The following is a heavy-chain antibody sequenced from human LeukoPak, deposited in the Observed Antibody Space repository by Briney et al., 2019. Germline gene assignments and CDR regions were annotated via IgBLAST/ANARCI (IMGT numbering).Heavy chain of an antibody. CDR1: GYTFTSYG. CDR2: ISAYNGNT. Sequence: ASVKLSCKASGYTFTSYGISWVRQAPGQGLEWMGWISAYNGNTNYAQKLQGRATMTTDTSTSTAYMELRSLRSDDTAVYYCALYYCSSTSCYTDYWGQGTLVTVSS. D-gene: IGHD2-2*02. V-gene: IGHV1-18*01. J-gene: IGHJ4*02. CDR3: ALYYCSSTSCYTDY.